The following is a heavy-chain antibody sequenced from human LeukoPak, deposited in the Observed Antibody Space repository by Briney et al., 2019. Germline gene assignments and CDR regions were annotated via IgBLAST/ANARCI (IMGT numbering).Heavy chain of an antibody. CDR1: GYTFPSYG. V-gene: IGHV1-18*01. J-gene: IGHJ5*02. CDR2: ISAYNGNT. D-gene: IGHD2-15*01. CDR3: ARANAVAATSWFDP. Sequence: GPVKVSCKASGYTFPSYGISWVRQAPGQGLEWMGWISAYNGNTNYAQKLQGRVTMTTDTSTSTAYMELRSLRSDDTAVYYCARANAVAATSWFDPWGQGTLVTVSS.